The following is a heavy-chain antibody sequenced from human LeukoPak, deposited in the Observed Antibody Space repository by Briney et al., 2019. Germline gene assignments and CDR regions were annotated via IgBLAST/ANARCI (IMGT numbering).Heavy chain of an antibody. CDR1: GVSISSYY. V-gene: IGHV4-59*01. CDR3: ARGLPTLYYYDSSGYYIDYFDY. CDR2: FYNSGTT. J-gene: IGHJ4*02. Sequence: SETLSLTCTVSGVSISSYYWSWIRQPPGKGLEWIGYFYNSGTTNHNPSLKPRVTISVDTSKNQFSLKLSSVTAADTAVYYCARGLPTLYYYDSSGYYIDYFDYWGQGTLVTVSS. D-gene: IGHD3-22*01.